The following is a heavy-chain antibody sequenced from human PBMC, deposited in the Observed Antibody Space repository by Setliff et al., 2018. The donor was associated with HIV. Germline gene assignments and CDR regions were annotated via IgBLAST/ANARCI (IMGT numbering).Heavy chain of an antibody. CDR1: GGSFSGYY. D-gene: IGHD3-3*01. CDR2: IYYSGNP. V-gene: IGHV4-34*01. CDR3: ARGPYDFWSGYYMAV. Sequence: SETLSLTCAVYGGSFSGYYWSWIRQPPGKGLEWIGYIYYSGNPFYNPSLRSRVTISVDTSKNQFSLKLSSVTAADTAVYYCARGPYDFWSGYYMAVWGQGTLVTVSS. J-gene: IGHJ4*02.